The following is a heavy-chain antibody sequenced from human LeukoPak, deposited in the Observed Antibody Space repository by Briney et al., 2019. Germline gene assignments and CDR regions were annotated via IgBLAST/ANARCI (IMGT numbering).Heavy chain of an antibody. CDR1: GYSFTSYW. Sequence: GESLKISCKGSGYSFTSYWIGWVRQMPGKGLEWMGIIYPGDSDTRYSPSFQGQVTISADKSTSTAYMELSSLRSEDTAVYYCARDLTQYDFWSGYHYMDVWGKGTTVTVSS. CDR2: IYPGDSDT. D-gene: IGHD3-3*01. CDR3: ARDLTQYDFWSGYHYMDV. J-gene: IGHJ6*03. V-gene: IGHV5-51*01.